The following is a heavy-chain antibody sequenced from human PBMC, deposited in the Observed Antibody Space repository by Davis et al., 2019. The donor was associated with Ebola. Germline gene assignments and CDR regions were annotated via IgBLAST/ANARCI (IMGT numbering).Heavy chain of an antibody. V-gene: IGHV3-21*01. J-gene: IGHJ4*02. CDR3: ARDLQGRAGAAYLDV. D-gene: IGHD6-19*01. Sequence: SVKGRFTVSRDNAKNSLYLQMNSLRAEDTAVYYCARDLQGRAGAAYLDVWGQGTLVTVSS.